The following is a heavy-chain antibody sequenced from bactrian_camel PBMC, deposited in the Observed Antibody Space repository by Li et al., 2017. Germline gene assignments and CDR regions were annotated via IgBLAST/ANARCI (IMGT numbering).Heavy chain of an antibody. CDR1: GFTSRTNF. CDR2: MISTGGRT. CDR3: AADSTDGNGFYHGGYRY. J-gene: IGHJ4*01. Sequence: EVQLVESGGGSVQAGGSLRLSCAASGFTSRTNFMGWVRQAPGKGLEWVSVMISTGGRTYYADSVKGRFTISRDSAENTLYLQMNSLKPEDTAMYYCAADSTDGNGFYHGGYRYWGQGTQVTVS. V-gene: IGHV3S40*01. D-gene: IGHD6*01.